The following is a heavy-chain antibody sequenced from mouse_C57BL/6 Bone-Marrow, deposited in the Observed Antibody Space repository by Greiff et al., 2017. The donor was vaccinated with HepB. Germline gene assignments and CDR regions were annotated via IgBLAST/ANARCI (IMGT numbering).Heavy chain of an antibody. CDR2: IHPNSGSN. CDR1: GYTFTSYW. CDR3: ARLGGYYYGSSYFDY. D-gene: IGHD1-1*01. J-gene: IGHJ2*01. V-gene: IGHV1-64*01. Sequence: QVQLQQPGAELVKPGASVKLSCKASGYTFTSYWMHWVKQRPGQGLEWIGMIHPNSGSNNYNEKFKSKATLTVDKSSSTAYMQLSSLTSEDSAVYYCARLGGYYYGSSYFDYWGQGTTLTVSS.